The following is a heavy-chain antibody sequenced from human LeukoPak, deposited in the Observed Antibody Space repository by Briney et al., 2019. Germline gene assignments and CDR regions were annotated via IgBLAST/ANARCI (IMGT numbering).Heavy chain of an antibody. Sequence: PGRSLRLSCAASGFTFSSYAMHWVRQAPGKGLEWVAVISYDGSNKYYADSEKGRFTISRDNSKNTLYLQVNSLRAEDTAVYYCARGSIVVVPAAIQDNWFDPWGQGTLVTVSS. CDR2: ISYDGSNK. D-gene: IGHD2-2*02. CDR3: ARGSIVVVPAAIQDNWFDP. J-gene: IGHJ5*02. CDR1: GFTFSSYA. V-gene: IGHV3-30-3*01.